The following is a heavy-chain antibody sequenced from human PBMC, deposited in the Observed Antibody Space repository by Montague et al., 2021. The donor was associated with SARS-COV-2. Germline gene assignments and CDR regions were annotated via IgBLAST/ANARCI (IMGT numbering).Heavy chain of an antibody. J-gene: IGHJ4*02. CDR3: ARPVISSWDRFEY. CDR2: VKHPGST. CDR1: GGSFTGYS. V-gene: IGHV4-34*01. D-gene: IGHD2-15*01. Sequence: SETLSLTCAVDGGSFTGYSWNWIRQPPGKGLEWIGEVKHPGSTNYNPSLKSRVTISIDMSKNQFSLNLESVTAADTAVYYCARPVISSWDRFEYWGQGTLVTVSP.